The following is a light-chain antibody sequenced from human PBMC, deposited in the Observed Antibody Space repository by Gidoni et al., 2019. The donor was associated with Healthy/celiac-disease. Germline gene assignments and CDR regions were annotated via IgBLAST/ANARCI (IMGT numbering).Light chain of an antibody. CDR1: QSISSY. V-gene: IGKV1-39*01. J-gene: IGKJ2*01. Sequence: DIQMPQSPSSLSASVGDRVTITCRASQSISSYLNWYQQKPGKAPKLLIYAASSLQSGVPSRFSGSGSGTDFTLTISSLQPEDFATYYCQQSYSTPPTFGQXTKLEIK. CDR2: AAS. CDR3: QQSYSTPPT.